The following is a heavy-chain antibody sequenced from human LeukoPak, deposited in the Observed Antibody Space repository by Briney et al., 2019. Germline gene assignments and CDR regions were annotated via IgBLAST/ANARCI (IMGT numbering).Heavy chain of an antibody. CDR1: GYTFTGYY. V-gene: IGHV1-2*02. D-gene: IGHD6-19*01. CDR3: ARDRTRTGYSSGWYHDY. Sequence: ASVRVSCKASGYTFTGYYMHWVRQAPGQGGEWRGWINPNSGGTNDAQKFQGRVTMTRDTSISTAYMELSRLRSDDTAVYYCARDRTRTGYSSGWYHDYWGQGTLVTVSS. J-gene: IGHJ4*02. CDR2: INPNSGGT.